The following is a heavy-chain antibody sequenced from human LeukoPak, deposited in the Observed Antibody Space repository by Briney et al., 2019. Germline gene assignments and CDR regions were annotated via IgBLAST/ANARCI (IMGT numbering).Heavy chain of an antibody. Sequence: SETLSLTCAVYGGSFSGYYWGWIRQPPGKGLEWIGSIYHSGSTYYNPSLKSRVTISVDTSKNQFSLKLSSVTAADTAVYYCARGPLYSKDPTPWGQGTLVTVSS. CDR3: ARGPLYSKDPTP. CDR1: GGSFSGYY. D-gene: IGHD4-11*01. J-gene: IGHJ5*02. CDR2: IYHSGST. V-gene: IGHV4-38-2*01.